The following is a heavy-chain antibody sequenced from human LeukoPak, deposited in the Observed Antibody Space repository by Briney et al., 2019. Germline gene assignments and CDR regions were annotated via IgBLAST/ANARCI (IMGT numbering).Heavy chain of an antibody. Sequence: SETLSLTCTVSGGSISSHYWSWIRQPPGKGLEWIGYIYYSGSTNYNPSLKSRVTISVDTSKNQFSLKLSSVTAADTAVYYCARVGYDSSGYYSLFDYWGQGTLVTVSS. CDR3: ARVGYDSSGYYSLFDY. CDR1: GGSISSHY. V-gene: IGHV4-59*11. D-gene: IGHD3-22*01. J-gene: IGHJ4*02. CDR2: IYYSGST.